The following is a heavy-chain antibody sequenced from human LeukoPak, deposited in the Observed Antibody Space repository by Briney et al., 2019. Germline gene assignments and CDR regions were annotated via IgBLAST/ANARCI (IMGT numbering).Heavy chain of an antibody. V-gene: IGHV3-23*01. Sequence: GGSLRLSCAASGFTFNSYAMTWVRQAPGKGLEWVSHVSGSGGITYYADSVKGRFTISRDNSKNTLYLQMNSLRAEDTAVYYCARDLIVINFDWHHWYFDLWGRGTLVTVSS. CDR3: ARDLIVINFDWHHWYFDL. CDR1: GFTFNSYA. CDR2: VSGSGGIT. J-gene: IGHJ2*01. D-gene: IGHD3-9*01.